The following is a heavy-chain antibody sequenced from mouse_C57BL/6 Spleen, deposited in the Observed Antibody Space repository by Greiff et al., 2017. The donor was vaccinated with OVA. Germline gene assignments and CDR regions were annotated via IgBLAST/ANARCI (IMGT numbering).Heavy chain of an antibody. CDR1: GYTFTSYW. V-gene: IGHV1-50*01. Sequence: VQLQQPGAELVKPGASVKLSCKASGYTFTSYWMQWVKQRPGQSLEWIGEIDPSDSYTNYNQKFKGKATLTVYTSSSTAYMQLSSLTSEDSAVSYCANRGGDYWGQGTSVTVSS. CDR2: IDPSDSYT. J-gene: IGHJ4*01. CDR3: ANRGGDY.